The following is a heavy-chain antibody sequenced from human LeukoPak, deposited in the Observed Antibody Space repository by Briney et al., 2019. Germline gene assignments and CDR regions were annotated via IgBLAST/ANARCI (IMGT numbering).Heavy chain of an antibody. V-gene: IGHV1-24*01. J-gene: IGHJ5*02. Sequence: ASVKVSCKVSGYTLTELSMHWVRQAPGKGLEWMGGFDPEDGETIYAQKFQGRVTMTEDTSTDTAYMELSSLRSEDTAVYYCATDQSRIAAAGTRLNWFDPWGQGNLVTVSS. CDR3: ATDQSRIAAAGTRLNWFDP. D-gene: IGHD6-13*01. CDR2: FDPEDGET. CDR1: GYTLTELS.